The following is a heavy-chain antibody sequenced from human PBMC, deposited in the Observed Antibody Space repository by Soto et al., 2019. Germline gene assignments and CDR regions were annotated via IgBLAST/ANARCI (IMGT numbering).Heavy chain of an antibody. CDR1: GGSISSGDYY. V-gene: IGHV4-30-4*01. CDR2: IYYSGST. J-gene: IGHJ4*02. D-gene: IGHD2-15*01. Sequence: PSATLSLTCTVSGGSISSGDYYWSWIRQPPGKGLDWIGYIYYSGSTYYYPSLKSRVTISVDTSKNQFSLKLSSVTAADTAVYYCARGVGYCSGGSCYPGDFDYWGQGTLVTVSS. CDR3: ARGVGYCSGGSCYPGDFDY.